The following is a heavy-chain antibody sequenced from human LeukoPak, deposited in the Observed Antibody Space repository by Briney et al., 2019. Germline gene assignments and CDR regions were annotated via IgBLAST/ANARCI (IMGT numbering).Heavy chain of an antibody. CDR2: INPKSGAT. CDR3: ARAYRAFDWGY. D-gene: IGHD5-12*01. CDR1: GYTFTDYY. J-gene: IGHJ4*02. V-gene: IGHV1-2*02. Sequence: ASVTVSFTCSGYTFTDYYIHWLRQAPGQGLEWMGWINPKSGATNYAQKFQDRVTMTRDTSLNTAYMELSSLLSDDTAVYFCARAYRAFDWGYWGQGTLVTVSS.